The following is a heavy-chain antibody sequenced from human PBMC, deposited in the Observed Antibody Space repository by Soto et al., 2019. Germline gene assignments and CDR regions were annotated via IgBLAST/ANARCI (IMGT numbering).Heavy chain of an antibody. CDR3: ARGVTVFGLVSRFWFDP. CDR2: IYNSGIT. J-gene: IGHJ5*02. CDR1: GCSISSGDYS. V-gene: IGHV4-30-4*01. D-gene: IGHD3-3*01. Sequence: SETLSLTCTVSGCSISSGDYSWSWVRQSPGKGLEWIGHIYNSGITYYNPSLKSRVVISIDTSRNQFSLRLNSLTAADRAVYFCARGVTVFGLVSRFWFDPWGQGTVVTVSS.